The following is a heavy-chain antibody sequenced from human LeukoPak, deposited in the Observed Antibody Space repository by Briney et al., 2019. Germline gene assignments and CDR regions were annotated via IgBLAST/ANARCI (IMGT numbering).Heavy chain of an antibody. J-gene: IGHJ5*02. D-gene: IGHD2-15*01. CDR1: GYSFTSYD. CDR3: ARGNSKRYCSGGSCYWFDP. V-gene: IGHV1-8*01. CDR2: MNPNSCNT. Sequence: ASVKVSCKASGYSFTSYDIYWVRQATGQGFDWMGWMNPNSCNTGYVQKFQGRVIMTRNTSISTAYMELSSLKSEDTAVYYWARGNSKRYCSGGSCYWFDPWGQGTLVTVSS.